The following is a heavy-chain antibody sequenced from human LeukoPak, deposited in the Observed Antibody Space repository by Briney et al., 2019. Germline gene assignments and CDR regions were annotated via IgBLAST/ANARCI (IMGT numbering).Heavy chain of an antibody. CDR1: GFAFSQHW. D-gene: IGHD6-13*01. Sequence: GESLRLSCVASGFAFSQHWMSWVRQAPGKALEWVGNIKTDGSEKYYVSSLEGRFTISRDNAKNSMYLQMNSLRAEDTAVYYCVPDPARYGSTWSSEYWGQGTLVTVSS. CDR2: IKTDGSEK. V-gene: IGHV3-7*03. CDR3: VPDPARYGSTWSSEY. J-gene: IGHJ4*02.